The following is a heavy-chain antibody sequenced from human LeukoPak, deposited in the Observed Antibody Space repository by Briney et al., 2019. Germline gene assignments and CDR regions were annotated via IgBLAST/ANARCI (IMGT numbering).Heavy chain of an antibody. D-gene: IGHD2-15*01. J-gene: IGHJ4*02. CDR3: ARHGRVGYCSGGSCSTDY. CDR2: ISSSSSYI. CDR1: GFTFSSYS. Sequence: PGGSLRLSCAASGFTFSSYSMNWVRQAPGKGLEWVSSISSSSSYIYYADSVKGRFTISRDNAKNSLYLQMNSLRAEDTAVYYCARHGRVGYCSGGSCSTDYWGQGTLVTVSS. V-gene: IGHV3-21*01.